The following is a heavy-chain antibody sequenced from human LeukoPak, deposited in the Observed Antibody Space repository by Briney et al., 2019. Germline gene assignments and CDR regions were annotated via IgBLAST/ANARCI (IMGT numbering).Heavy chain of an antibody. CDR2: INEDGSGR. D-gene: IGHD3-16*02. V-gene: IGHV3-7*03. CDR1: GFPFSTYW. J-gene: IGHJ4*02. Sequence: PGGSLRLSCAASGFPFSTYWMTWVRQAPGKGLEWVANINEDGSGRSYMDSVKGRFTISRDNAKNSLYLQMNSLRAEDTASYYCARGIADYWGQGALVTVSS. CDR3: ARGIADY.